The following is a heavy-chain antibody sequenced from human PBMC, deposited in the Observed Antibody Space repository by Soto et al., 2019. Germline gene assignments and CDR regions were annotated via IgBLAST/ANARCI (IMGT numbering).Heavy chain of an antibody. V-gene: IGHV2-5*02. CDR3: AHLPWKQLWPRAPVVY. CDR2: IYWDDDK. J-gene: IGHJ4*02. Sequence: SGPTLVNPTQTLTLACTFSGFSLSTSGVGVGWIRQPPGKALEWLGIIYWDDDKRYSPSLKSRVTITKDTFKNQLVLTMTNMDPVDTATYYCAHLPWKQLWPRAPVVYWGQGTPVTVSS. CDR1: GFSLSTSGVG. D-gene: IGHD5-18*01.